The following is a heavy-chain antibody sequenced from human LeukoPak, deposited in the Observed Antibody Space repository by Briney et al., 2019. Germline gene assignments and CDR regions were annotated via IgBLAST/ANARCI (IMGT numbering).Heavy chain of an antibody. V-gene: IGHV3-23*01. Sequence: GGSLRLSCAASGFTFSSYAMSWVRQAPGKGLEWVSAISGSGGSTYYADSVKGRFTISRDNSKNTLYLQMNSLRAEDTAVYYCARQYCSGGSCYWFVFDYWGQGTLVTVSS. D-gene: IGHD2-15*01. CDR2: ISGSGGST. CDR1: GFTFSSYA. CDR3: ARQYCSGGSCYWFVFDY. J-gene: IGHJ4*02.